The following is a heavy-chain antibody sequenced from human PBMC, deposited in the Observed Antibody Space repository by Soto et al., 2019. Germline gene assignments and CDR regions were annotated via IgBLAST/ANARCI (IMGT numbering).Heavy chain of an antibody. CDR2: ITGSGGST. Sequence: GGSLRLSCAASGFTFSSYGMSWVRQAPGKGLEWVSSITGSGGSTYYADSVKGRFTISRDNSKNTLYLQMNSLRAEDTAVYYCAKPGCSSTSCYDYYYYYYMDVWGKGTTVTVSS. CDR3: AKPGCSSTSCYDYYYYYYMDV. D-gene: IGHD2-2*01. CDR1: GFTFSSYG. V-gene: IGHV3-23*01. J-gene: IGHJ6*03.